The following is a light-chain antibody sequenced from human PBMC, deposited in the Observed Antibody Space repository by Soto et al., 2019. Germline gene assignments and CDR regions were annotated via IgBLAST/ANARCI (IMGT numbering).Light chain of an antibody. CDR3: QQRGNWTFVS. V-gene: IGKV3-11*01. J-gene: IGKJ3*01. CDR1: QSVSNR. CDR2: DAS. Sequence: EIVLTQSPATLSLSPGERATLSCRASQSVSNRLAWYQQKPGQATRLLIFDASNRATGVPARFSGSGSGTDFSLTIRILEPEDCAMYYCQQRGNWTFVSFGPGTKVDVK.